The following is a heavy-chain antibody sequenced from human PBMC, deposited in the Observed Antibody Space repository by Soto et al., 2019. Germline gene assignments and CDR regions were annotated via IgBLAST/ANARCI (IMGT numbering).Heavy chain of an antibody. Sequence: GGSLILSCAASGFTFSSYAMSWVRQAPGKGLEWVSGIRGSGGSTYYADSVKGRFTISRDNSKNTLYLQMNSLRAEDTAVYYCAKSYYYDSSGYYHITHDYWGQGTLVTVSS. V-gene: IGHV3-23*01. J-gene: IGHJ4*02. D-gene: IGHD3-22*01. CDR1: GFTFSSYA. CDR3: AKSYYYDSSGYYHITHDY. CDR2: IRGSGGST.